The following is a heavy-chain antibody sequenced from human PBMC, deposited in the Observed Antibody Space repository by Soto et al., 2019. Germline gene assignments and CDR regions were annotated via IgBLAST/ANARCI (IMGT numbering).Heavy chain of an antibody. D-gene: IGHD3-10*01. J-gene: IGHJ4*01. CDR2: IYYRGST. V-gene: IGHV4-39*01. Sequence: SETLSLTCTVTGGSISSRSYYWGWIRQPPGKGLEWIGRIYYRGSTYNNPSLRSRVSMSIDTSKDQIALKLKSVTAAATSLYSCPGQRGSSASQAYF. CDR3: PGQRGSSASQAYF. CDR1: GGSISSRSYY.